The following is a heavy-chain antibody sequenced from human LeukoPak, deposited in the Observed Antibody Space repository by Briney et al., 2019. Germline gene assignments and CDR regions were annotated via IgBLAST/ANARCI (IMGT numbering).Heavy chain of an antibody. CDR3: VKEATGHFDS. Sequence: GGSLRLSCAASGFPFSSYTMNWVRQAPGKGLEWVSSMSSSSHYIYFADSVKGRFTISRDNAKNSLFLQMNSLRAEDTAVYYCVKEATGHFDSWGQGTLVPVSS. CDR2: MSSSSHYI. J-gene: IGHJ4*02. D-gene: IGHD1-26*01. CDR1: GFPFSSYT. V-gene: IGHV3-21*01.